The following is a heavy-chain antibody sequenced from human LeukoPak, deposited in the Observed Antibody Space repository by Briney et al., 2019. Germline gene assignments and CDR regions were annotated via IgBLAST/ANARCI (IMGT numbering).Heavy chain of an antibody. Sequence: PGGSLRLSCAASGFTFSSYAMLWLRQAPGKGLEYVSTISSNGGSTYYANSVKGRFTISRDNSKNTLYLQMGSLRAEDMAVYYCAREGSPRTSGSYSLDYWGQGTLVTVSS. CDR3: AREGSPRTSGSYSLDY. D-gene: IGHD1-26*01. J-gene: IGHJ4*02. CDR2: ISSNGGST. CDR1: GFTFSSYA. V-gene: IGHV3-64*01.